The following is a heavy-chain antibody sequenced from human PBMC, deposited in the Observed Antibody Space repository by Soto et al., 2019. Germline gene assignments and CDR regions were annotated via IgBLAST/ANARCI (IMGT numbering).Heavy chain of an antibody. J-gene: IGHJ5*02. Sequence: LXLSCAASGFTFSSYAMSWVRQAPGKGLEWVSAISGSVGSTYYADSVKGRFTISRDNSKNTLYLQMNSLRAEDTAVYYCAKAPPTSITMVRGVIIIDGDWFDPWGQGTLVTVSS. D-gene: IGHD3-10*01. CDR3: AKAPPTSITMVRGVIIIDGDWFDP. CDR1: GFTFSSYA. CDR2: ISGSVGST. V-gene: IGHV3-23*01.